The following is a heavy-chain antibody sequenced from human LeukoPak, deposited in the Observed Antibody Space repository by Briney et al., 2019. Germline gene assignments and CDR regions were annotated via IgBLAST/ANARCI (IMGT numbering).Heavy chain of an antibody. Sequence: GGSLRLSCAASGFTFTTYGMHWVRQAPGKGLEWVAPISFDGSEKYYAESVKGRFTISRDNSKNTLYLQMNSLRAEDTAVYYCARGGPAAGRFDYWGQGTLVTVSS. V-gene: IGHV3-30*03. CDR3: ARGGPAAGRFDY. D-gene: IGHD6-13*01. CDR1: GFTFTTYG. CDR2: ISFDGSEK. J-gene: IGHJ4*02.